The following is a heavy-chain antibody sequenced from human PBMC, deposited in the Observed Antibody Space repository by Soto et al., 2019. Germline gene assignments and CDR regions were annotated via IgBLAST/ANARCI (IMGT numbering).Heavy chain of an antibody. CDR3: ARVATGTTGGMDV. D-gene: IGHD1-1*01. CDR2: IYYSEST. J-gene: IGHJ6*02. CDR1: GGSIISGGYY. Sequence: SETLSLTCIVSGGSIISGGYYWSWMRQHPGKGLEWIGYIYYSESTYYNPSLKSRVTISVDTSKNQFSLKLSSVTAADTAVYYCARVATGTTGGMDVWGQGTTVTV. V-gene: IGHV4-31*03.